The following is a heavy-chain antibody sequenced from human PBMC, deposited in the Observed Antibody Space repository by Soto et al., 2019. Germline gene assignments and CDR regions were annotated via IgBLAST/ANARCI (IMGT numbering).Heavy chain of an antibody. CDR1: GGTFSSYA. CDR3: ASAATAGQKSYYYGMDV. CDR2: IIPIFGTA. V-gene: IGHV1-69*13. J-gene: IGHJ6*02. D-gene: IGHD6-13*01. Sequence: SLKVSCKASGGTFSSYAISWVRQAPGQGLERMGGIIPIFGTANYAQKFQGRVTITADESTSTAYMELSSLRSEDTAVYYCASAATAGQKSYYYGMDVWGQGTTVTVSS.